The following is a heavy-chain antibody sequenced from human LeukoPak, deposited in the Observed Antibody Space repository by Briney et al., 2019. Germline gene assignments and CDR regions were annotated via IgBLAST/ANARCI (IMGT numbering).Heavy chain of an antibody. J-gene: IGHJ4*02. V-gene: IGHV4-34*01. CDR1: GGSFSGYY. CDR2: INHSGST. CDR3: AREGGIQLWLGY. Sequence: SETLSLTCAVYGGSFSGYYWSWIRQPPRKGLEWIGEINHSGSTNYNPSLKSRVTISVDTSKNQFSLKLSSVTAADTAVYYCAREGGIQLWLGYWGQGTLVTVSS. D-gene: IGHD5-18*01.